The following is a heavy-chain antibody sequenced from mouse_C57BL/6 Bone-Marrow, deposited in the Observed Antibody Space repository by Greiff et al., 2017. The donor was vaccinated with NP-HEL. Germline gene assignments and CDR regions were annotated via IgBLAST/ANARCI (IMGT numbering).Heavy chain of an antibody. V-gene: IGHV1-81*01. J-gene: IGHJ4*01. CDR3: ARESLITSYYYAMDY. CDR1: GYTFTSYG. CDR2: IYPRSGNT. D-gene: IGHD1-1*01. Sequence: VQLQQSGAELARPGASVKLSCKASGYTFTSYGISWVKQRTGQGLEWIGEIYPRSGNTYYNEKFKGKATLTADKSSSTAYMELRRLTSEDSAVYFCARESLITSYYYAMDYWGQGTSVTVSS.